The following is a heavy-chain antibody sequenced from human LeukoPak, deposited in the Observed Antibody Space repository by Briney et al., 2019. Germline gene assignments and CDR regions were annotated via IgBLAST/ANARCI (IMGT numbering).Heavy chain of an antibody. CDR1: GFTFSSYN. V-gene: IGHV3-64D*06. CDR3: VKDLSGCYAFDY. Sequence: GGSLRLSCSASGFTFSSYNMHWVRQAPGKGLEYVSTVTSNEYSTYYADSVKSRFTISRDNSKSTLYLQMSSLRAEDTAVYYCVKDLSGCYAFDYWGQGTLVTVSS. D-gene: IGHD1-26*01. J-gene: IGHJ4*02. CDR2: VTSNEYST.